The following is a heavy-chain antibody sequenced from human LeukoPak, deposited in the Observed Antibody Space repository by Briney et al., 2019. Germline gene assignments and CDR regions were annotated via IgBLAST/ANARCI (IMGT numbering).Heavy chain of an antibody. J-gene: IGHJ4*02. CDR1: GFTFSSYG. CDR3: TRSGYSYGGGGDY. Sequence: GRSLRLSCAASGFTFSSYGMHWVRQAPGKGLEWVAVIWYDGSNKYYADSVKGRFTISRDNSKNTLYLQMNSLKTEDTAVYYCTRSGYSYGGGGDYWGQGTLVTVSS. D-gene: IGHD5-18*01. V-gene: IGHV3-33*01. CDR2: IWYDGSNK.